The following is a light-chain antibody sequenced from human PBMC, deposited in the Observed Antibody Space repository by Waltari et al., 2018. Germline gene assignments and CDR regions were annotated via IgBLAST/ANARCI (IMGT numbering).Light chain of an antibody. V-gene: IGKV3-11*01. J-gene: IGKJ4*01. CDR3: QQRRNWPLT. CDR1: QSVGTY. Sequence: EIVLTQSPAILSFSPGERATLPCRASQSVGTYLAWYQQRPGQSPRLLIDDASYRATGIPARFSGSGSETDFTLTISSLQPEDFAVYYCQQRRNWPLTFGGGTRVQ. CDR2: DAS.